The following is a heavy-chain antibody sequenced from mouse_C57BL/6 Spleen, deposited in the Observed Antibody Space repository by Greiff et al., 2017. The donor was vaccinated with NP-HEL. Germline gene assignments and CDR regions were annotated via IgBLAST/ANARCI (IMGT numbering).Heavy chain of an antibody. J-gene: IGHJ3*01. CDR3: ARSRYYGTPVFAY. CDR1: GYTFTDYY. Sequence: EVQLQQSGPELVKPGASVKISCKASGYTFTDYYMNWVKQSHGKSLEWIGDINPNNGGTSYNQKFKGKATLTVDKSSSTAYMELRSLTSEDSAVYYCARSRYYGTPVFAYWGQGTLVTVSA. V-gene: IGHV1-26*01. CDR2: INPNNGGT. D-gene: IGHD1-1*01.